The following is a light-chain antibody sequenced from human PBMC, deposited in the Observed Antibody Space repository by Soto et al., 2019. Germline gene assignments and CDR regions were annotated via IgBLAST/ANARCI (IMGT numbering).Light chain of an antibody. Sequence: EIVMTQCPCTRSVAPGERATLSCSASQSVSSGLSWYQQKPGQAPRLLIYGASTRATGIPARFSGSGSWTEFTLTVNSLHSGSLAFYSCHHYDFCPWTFGQGTEVEIK. CDR2: GAS. J-gene: IGKJ1*01. CDR1: QSVSSG. CDR3: HHYDFCPWT. V-gene: IGKV3-15*01.